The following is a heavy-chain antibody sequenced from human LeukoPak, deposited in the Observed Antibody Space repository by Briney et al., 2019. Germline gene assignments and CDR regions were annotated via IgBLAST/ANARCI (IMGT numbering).Heavy chain of an antibody. CDR3: ASRSSVAASGPG. CDR2: INQDGSEK. CDR1: GFTFSSYA. V-gene: IGHV3-7*01. D-gene: IGHD2-15*01. J-gene: IGHJ4*02. Sequence: GGSLRLSCAASGFTFSSYAMHWVRQAPGKGLEWVANINQDGSEKYYVDSVKGRFTISRDNAKNSLYLQMSSLRAEDTALYYCASRSSVAASGPGWGQGTLVTVSS.